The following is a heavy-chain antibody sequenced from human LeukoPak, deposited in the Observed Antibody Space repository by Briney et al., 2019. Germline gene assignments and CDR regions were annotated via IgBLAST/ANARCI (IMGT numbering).Heavy chain of an antibody. CDR2: INYSGST. V-gene: IGHV4-39*07. Sequence: SETLSLTCTVSGASISSSNYYWGWIRQPPGKGLEWIASINYSGSTYYNPSLKSRVTISVDTSKNQLSLKLSSVTAADTAVYYCVRSDNSDALDAFDIWGQGTMVTVSS. CDR3: VRSDNSDALDAFDI. J-gene: IGHJ3*02. CDR1: GASISSSNYY. D-gene: IGHD6-19*01.